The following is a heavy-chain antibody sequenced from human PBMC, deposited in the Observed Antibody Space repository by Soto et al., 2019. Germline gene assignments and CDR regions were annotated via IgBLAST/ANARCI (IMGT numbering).Heavy chain of an antibody. V-gene: IGHV4-59*01. J-gene: IGHJ4*02. CDR2: IYYSGST. Sequence: SETLSLTWTVSGGSISRYYWSWIRQPPGKGLEWIGYIYYSGSTNYNPSLKSRVTISVDTSKNQFSLKLSSVTAADTAVYYCARSVGYCSSTSCYIDYWGQGTLVTVSS. CDR1: GGSISRYY. CDR3: ARSVGYCSSTSCYIDY. D-gene: IGHD2-2*03.